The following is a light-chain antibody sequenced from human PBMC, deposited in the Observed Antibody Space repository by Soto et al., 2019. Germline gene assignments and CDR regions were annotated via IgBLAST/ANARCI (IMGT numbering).Light chain of an antibody. CDR2: KAS. CDR3: QQYNSYWT. Sequence: DIQMTQSPSTLSASVGDRVTITCRASQSISSWLAWYQQKPGKAPKLLIYKASSLESGVPSRFSGSGSGTDSTLTISSRQPDDFATYCCQQYNSYWTFGQGTKVEIK. V-gene: IGKV1-5*03. J-gene: IGKJ1*01. CDR1: QSISSW.